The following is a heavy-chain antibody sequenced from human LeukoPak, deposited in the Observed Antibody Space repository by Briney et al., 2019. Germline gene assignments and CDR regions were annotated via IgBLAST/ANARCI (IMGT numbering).Heavy chain of an antibody. Sequence: ASVTVSCKASGYTFTNYYLHGLRQAPAQGLEWMGWINPNNGGTNYAQKFQDRVTITSDRYISAAYMEPSRLPSNKPAVYYCAKDAIVRDYSTSEYWGEGTLVSVSS. V-gene: IGHV1-2*02. J-gene: IGHJ4*02. D-gene: IGHD4-11*01. CDR2: INPNNGGT. CDR1: GYTFTNYY. CDR3: AKDAIVRDYSTSEY.